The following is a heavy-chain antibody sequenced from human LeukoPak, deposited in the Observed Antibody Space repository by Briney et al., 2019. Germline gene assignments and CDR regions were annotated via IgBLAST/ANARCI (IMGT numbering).Heavy chain of an antibody. CDR1: GFTFSSYG. J-gene: IGHJ5*02. CDR3: AKDGGPRGVFYDSSGHWFDP. CDR2: IRYDGSNK. V-gene: IGHV3-30*02. Sequence: GGSLRLSCAASGFTFSSYGMHWVRQAPGKGLEWVAFIRYDGSNKYYADSVKGRFTISRDNSKNTLYLQMNSLRAEDTAVYYCAKDGGPRGVFYDSSGHWFDPWGQGTLVTVSS. D-gene: IGHD3-22*01.